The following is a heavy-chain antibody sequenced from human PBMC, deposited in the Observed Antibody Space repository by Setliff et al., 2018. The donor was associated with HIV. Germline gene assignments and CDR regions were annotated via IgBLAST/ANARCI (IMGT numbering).Heavy chain of an antibody. D-gene: IGHD3-10*01. CDR2: ASYSRST. CDR3: ARRDWLPLGGLDY. Sequence: SETLSLTCTVSGGSFTTEGYYWSWIRQHPGKGLEWIGYASYSRSTYYNPSLKNRLTISIGTSENQFSLKLTSVTAADTAVYYCARRDWLPLGGLDYWGQGTLVTVSS. J-gene: IGHJ4*02. CDR1: GGSFTTEGYY. V-gene: IGHV4-31*02.